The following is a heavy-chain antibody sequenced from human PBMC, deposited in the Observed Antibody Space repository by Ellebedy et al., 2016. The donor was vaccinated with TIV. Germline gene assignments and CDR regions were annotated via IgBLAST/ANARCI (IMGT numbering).Heavy chain of an antibody. CDR1: GFTFSSYA. V-gene: IGHV3-23*01. Sequence: GESLKISXAASGFTFSSYAMSWVRQAPGKGLEWVSAISGSGGSTYYADSVKGRFTISRDNSKNTLYLQMNSLRAEDTAVYYCAKDLDQLLYLGDAFGIWGQGTMVTVSS. CDR3: AKDLDQLLYLGDAFGI. J-gene: IGHJ3*02. D-gene: IGHD2-2*02. CDR2: ISGSGGST.